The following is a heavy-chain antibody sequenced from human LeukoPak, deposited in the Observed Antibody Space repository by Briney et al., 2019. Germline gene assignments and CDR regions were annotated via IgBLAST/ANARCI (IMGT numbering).Heavy chain of an antibody. CDR1: GGSSSSYY. D-gene: IGHD4-17*01. J-gene: IGHJ4*02. Sequence: SETLSLTCTVSGGSSSSYYWSWIRQPPGKGLEWVGYIYYSGSTNYNPSLKSRVTISLDTSKNQFSLRVSSVTAADTAVYYCARGDDHDYGDLYFDYWGQGTLVTVSS. V-gene: IGHV4-59*01. CDR2: IYYSGST. CDR3: ARGDDHDYGDLYFDY.